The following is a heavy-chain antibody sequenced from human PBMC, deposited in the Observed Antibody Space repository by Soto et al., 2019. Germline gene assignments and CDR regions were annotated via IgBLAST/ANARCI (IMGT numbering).Heavy chain of an antibody. CDR2: ISSRSYTI. J-gene: IGHJ6*02. Sequence: EVQLVESGGGLVQPGGSLRLSCAASGFSFSTYSMNWVRQAPGKGLEWVSYISSRSYTIYYVDSVKGRFTISRDNAKNSLYLQMNSLRDEDTAVYYCARGGSSSDNDMDVWGQGTTVTVSS. D-gene: IGHD6-6*01. CDR3: ARGGSSSDNDMDV. CDR1: GFSFSTYS. V-gene: IGHV3-48*02.